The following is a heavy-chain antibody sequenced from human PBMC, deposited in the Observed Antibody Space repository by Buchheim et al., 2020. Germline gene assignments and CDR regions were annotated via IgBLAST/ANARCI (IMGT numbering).Heavy chain of an antibody. CDR1: GGSLSSGNYY. V-gene: IGHV4-61*02. D-gene: IGHD4-17*01. J-gene: IGHJ5*02. Sequence: QVQLQESGPGLVKPSQTLSLTCTVSGGSLSSGNYYWTWIRQPAGKGLEWIGRIYTGGSIDYNPSLKSRVTISVESSKNQFFLKLTSVTAADTAMYYCARGNDYGDYWFDPWGQGIL. CDR2: IYTGGSI. CDR3: ARGNDYGDYWFDP.